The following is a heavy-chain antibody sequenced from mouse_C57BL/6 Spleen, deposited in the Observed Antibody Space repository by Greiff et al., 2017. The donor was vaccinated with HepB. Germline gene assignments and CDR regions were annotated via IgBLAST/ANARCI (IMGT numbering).Heavy chain of an antibody. CDR3: ARTTVVAQDY. V-gene: IGHV5-17*01. J-gene: IGHJ4*01. Sequence: EVNVVESGGGLVKPGGSLKLSCAASGFTFSDYGMHWVRQAPEKGLEWVAYISSGSSTIYYADTVKGRFTISRDNAKNTLFLQMTSLRSEDTAMYYCARTTVVAQDYWGQGTSVTVSS. CDR1: GFTFSDYG. CDR2: ISSGSSTI. D-gene: IGHD1-1*01.